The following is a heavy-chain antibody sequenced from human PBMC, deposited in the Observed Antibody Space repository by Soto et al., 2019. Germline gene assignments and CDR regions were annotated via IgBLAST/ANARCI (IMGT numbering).Heavy chain of an antibody. J-gene: IGHJ3*02. CDR1: GGSFSGYY. Sequence: XATLALTCAVYGGSFSGYYWSWMRQPPGKGLEWIGEINHSGSTNYNPSLKSRVTISVDTSKNQFSLKLSSVTAADTAVYYCARTGYSSGWYKAAFDIWGQGTMVTVSS. CDR2: INHSGST. V-gene: IGHV4-34*01. D-gene: IGHD6-19*01. CDR3: ARTGYSSGWYKAAFDI.